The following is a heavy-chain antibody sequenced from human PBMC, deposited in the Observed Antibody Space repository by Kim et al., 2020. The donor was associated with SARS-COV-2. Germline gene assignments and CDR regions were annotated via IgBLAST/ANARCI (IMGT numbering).Heavy chain of an antibody. CDR2: ISGSGGST. D-gene: IGHD4-17*01. CDR1: GFTFSSYA. J-gene: IGHJ4*02. V-gene: IGHV3-23*01. Sequence: GGSLRLSCAASGFTFSSYAMSWVRQAPGKGLEWVSAISGSGGSTYYADSVKGRFTISRDNSKNTLYLQMNSLRAEDTAVYYCAKDKGNGDFTKWGFDYWGQGTLVTVSS. CDR3: AKDKGNGDFTKWGFDY.